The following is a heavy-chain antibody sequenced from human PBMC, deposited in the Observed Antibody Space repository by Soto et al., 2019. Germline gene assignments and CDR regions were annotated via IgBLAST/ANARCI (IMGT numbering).Heavy chain of an antibody. Sequence: GGSLRLSCAASGFTFSNACINWVRQAPGKGLEWVGRIKSKTDGGTTDYAAPVKGRFTISRDDSKNTLYLQMNSLKTEDTAVYYCTTAGGYYYGSGSKPRSGMDVWGQGTTVTVSS. CDR3: TTAGGYYYGSGSKPRSGMDV. CDR2: IKSKTDGGTT. D-gene: IGHD3-10*01. CDR1: GFTFSNAC. J-gene: IGHJ6*02. V-gene: IGHV3-15*07.